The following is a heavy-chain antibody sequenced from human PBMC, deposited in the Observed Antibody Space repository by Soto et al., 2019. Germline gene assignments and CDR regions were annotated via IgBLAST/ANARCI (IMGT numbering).Heavy chain of an antibody. CDR1: GGTFSSYA. CDR2: ISAYNSNT. J-gene: IGHJ4*02. Sequence: KVSCKASGGTFSSYAISWVRQAPGQGLEWMGWISAYNSNTNYAQKLQGRVTMTTDTPTSTAYMELRSLRFDDTAVYYCARDRPQDGYNYFFDYWGQGTLVTVSS. V-gene: IGHV1-18*01. CDR3: ARDRPQDGYNYFFDY. D-gene: IGHD5-12*01.